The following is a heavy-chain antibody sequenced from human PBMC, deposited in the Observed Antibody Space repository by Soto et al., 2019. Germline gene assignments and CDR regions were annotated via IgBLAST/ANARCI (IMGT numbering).Heavy chain of an antibody. D-gene: IGHD5-18*01. J-gene: IGHJ5*02. V-gene: IGHV1-69*01. CDR2: IIPIFGTA. Sequence: QVQLVQSGAEVKKPGSSVKVSCKASGGTFSSYAISWVRQAPGQGLEWMGGIIPIFGTANYAQKFQGRVTITADESTSTAFMELSSLRSEDTAVYYCARDIRRYSYGPNWFDPWGQGTLVTVSS. CDR1: GGTFSSYA. CDR3: ARDIRRYSYGPNWFDP.